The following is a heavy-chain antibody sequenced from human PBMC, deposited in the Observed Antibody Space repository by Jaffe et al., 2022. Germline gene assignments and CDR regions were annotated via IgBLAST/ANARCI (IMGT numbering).Heavy chain of an antibody. CDR3: ARVWGYCSGGSCTTIDY. CDR1: GYSISSGYY. D-gene: IGHD2-15*01. J-gene: IGHJ4*02. V-gene: IGHV4-38-2*01. Sequence: QVQLQESGPGLVKPSETLSLTCAVSGYSISSGYYWGWIRQPPGKGLEWIGNIYHSGSTYYNPSLKSRVTISVDTSKNQFSLKLSSVTAADTAVYYCARVWGYCSGGSCTTIDYWGQGTLVTVSS. CDR2: IYHSGST.